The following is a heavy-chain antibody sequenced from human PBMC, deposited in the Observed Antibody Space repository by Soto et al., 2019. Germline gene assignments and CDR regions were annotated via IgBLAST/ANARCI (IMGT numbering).Heavy chain of an antibody. J-gene: IGHJ6*02. CDR2: IWYDGSNK. V-gene: IGHV3-33*01. D-gene: IGHD3-3*01. Sequence: GGSLRLSCAASGFTFSSYGMHWVRQAPGKGLEWVAVIWYDGSNKYYADSVKGRFTISRDNSKNTLYLQMNSLRAEDTAVYYCARDGLRVTIFGVVAPRYYYGMDVWGQGTTVTVSS. CDR3: ARDGLRVTIFGVVAPRYYYGMDV. CDR1: GFTFSSYG.